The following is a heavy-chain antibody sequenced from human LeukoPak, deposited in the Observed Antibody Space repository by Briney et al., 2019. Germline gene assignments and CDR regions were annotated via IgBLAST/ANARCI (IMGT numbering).Heavy chain of an antibody. D-gene: IGHD6-13*01. Sequence: GESLKISCKGSGYSFTSYWIGWVRQMPGKGLEWMGIMFPGDSDTRYSPSFQGQVTMSVDKSITTAYLHWSGLKASDTAMYYCATHSSNNAWSWGQGTLVTVSS. V-gene: IGHV5-51*01. CDR1: GYSFTSYW. CDR3: ATHSSNNAWS. J-gene: IGHJ5*02. CDR2: MFPGDSDT.